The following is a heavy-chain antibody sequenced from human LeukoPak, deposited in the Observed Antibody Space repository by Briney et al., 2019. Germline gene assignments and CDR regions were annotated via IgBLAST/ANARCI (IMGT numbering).Heavy chain of an antibody. CDR3: TRTPRSSNRFDP. J-gene: IGHJ5*02. D-gene: IGHD3-16*02. V-gene: IGHV5-10-1*01. Sequence: GESLKISCKGSGYSSTSYWITWVRQMPGKGLEWMGRIDPSDSYTIYSPSFQGHVTISADKSISTAYLQWSSLKASDTAIYYCTRTPRSSNRFDPWGQGTLVTVSS. CDR1: GYSSTSYW. CDR2: IDPSDSYT.